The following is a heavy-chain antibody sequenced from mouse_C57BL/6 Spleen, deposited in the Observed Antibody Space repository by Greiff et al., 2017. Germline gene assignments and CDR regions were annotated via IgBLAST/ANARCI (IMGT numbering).Heavy chain of an antibody. CDR2: IDPNSGGT. Sequence: QQSCKASGYTFTSYWMHWVKQRPGRGLEWIGRIDPNSGGTKYNEKFKSKATLTVDKPSSTAYMQLSSLTSEDSAVYYCARGGDYGSKAWFAYWGQGTLVTVSA. D-gene: IGHD1-1*01. CDR3: ARGGDYGSKAWFAY. V-gene: IGHV1-72*01. CDR1: GYTFTSYW. J-gene: IGHJ3*01.